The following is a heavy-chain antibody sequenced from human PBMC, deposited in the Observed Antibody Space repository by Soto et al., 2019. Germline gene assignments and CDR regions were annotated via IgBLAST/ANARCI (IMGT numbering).Heavy chain of an antibody. V-gene: IGHV3-7*05. J-gene: IGHJ4*02. Sequence: EVQLVESGGGFVQPGGSLRLSCAASGFTFSNYWMSWVRLAPGKGLEWVANIKVDGSEKYYVDSVKGRFTISRDNAKNSLYLQMNSLRAEDTAVYYCAGVAVRGQGTLVTVSS. D-gene: IGHD6-19*01. CDR1: GFTFSNYW. CDR3: AGVAV. CDR2: IKVDGSEK.